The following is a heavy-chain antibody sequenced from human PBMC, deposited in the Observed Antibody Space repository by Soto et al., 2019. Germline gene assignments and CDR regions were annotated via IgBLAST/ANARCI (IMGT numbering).Heavy chain of an antibody. CDR2: ISWNDDK. J-gene: IGHJ4*01. Sequence: QITLRESGPTLVKPTQTLTLTCTFSGFSLNTSGVGVGWTRQPPGKALEWLAFISWNDDKRYSSFLNSRLTITSDTSKNQGVLAVTDVDPVDTGTDYCVHRVLAGQQIDYWGHGTLVTVSS. CDR3: VHRVLAGQQIDY. CDR1: GFSLNTSGVG. D-gene: IGHD2-15*01. V-gene: IGHV2-5*01.